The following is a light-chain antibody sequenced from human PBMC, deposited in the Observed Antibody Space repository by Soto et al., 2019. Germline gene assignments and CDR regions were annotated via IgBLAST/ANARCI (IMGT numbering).Light chain of an antibody. CDR3: QSYGSSPSANFV. Sequence: VLTQPPSVSGAPGQRVTISCTGSSSNIGAGYDVHWYQQLPGKAPKLLIYGNDNRPSGVPERFSGSKSGTSASLAITGLRADDEADYYWQSYGSSPSANFVFGTGTKVTVL. CDR1: SSNIGAGYD. V-gene: IGLV1-40*01. CDR2: GND. J-gene: IGLJ1*01.